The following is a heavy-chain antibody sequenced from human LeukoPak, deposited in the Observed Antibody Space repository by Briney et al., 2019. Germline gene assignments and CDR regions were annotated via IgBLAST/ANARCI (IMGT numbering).Heavy chain of an antibody. CDR3: ARRRGSSSWYVAFDI. CDR1: GGSFSGYY. J-gene: IGHJ3*02. D-gene: IGHD6-13*01. Sequence: PSETLSLTCAVYGGSFSGYYWSWIRQPPGKGLEWIGEINHSGSTNYNPSLKSRVTISVDTSKNQFSLKLSSVTAADTAVYYCARRRGSSSWYVAFDIWGQGTMVTVPS. CDR2: INHSGST. V-gene: IGHV4-34*01.